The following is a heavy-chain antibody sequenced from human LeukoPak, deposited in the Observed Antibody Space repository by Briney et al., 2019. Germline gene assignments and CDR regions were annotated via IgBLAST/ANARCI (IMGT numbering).Heavy chain of an antibody. CDR2: IIPIFGTA. J-gene: IGHJ5*02. Sequence: GASVKVSCKASGGTFSSYAISWVRQAPGQGLEWMGGIIPIFGTANYAQKFQGRATITTDESTSTAYMELSSLRSEDTAVYYCARQSFSSTRRNNWFDPWGQGTLVTVSS. CDR3: ARQSFSSTRRNNWFDP. V-gene: IGHV1-69*05. CDR1: GGTFSSYA. D-gene: IGHD2-2*01.